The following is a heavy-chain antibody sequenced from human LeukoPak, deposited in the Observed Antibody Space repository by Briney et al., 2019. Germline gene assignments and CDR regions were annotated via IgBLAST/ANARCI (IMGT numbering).Heavy chain of an antibody. CDR1: GFTVSSNY. J-gene: IGHJ3*02. D-gene: IGHD4-17*01. V-gene: IGHV3-53*01. Sequence: PGGSLRLSCAASGFTVSSNYMSWVRQAPGKGLEWVSVVYSGHNTNYADSVKGRFTISRDNSRNTVYLQMNSLRVEGTAVYYCARDRPEVTTVLGAFDIWGQGTMVTVSS. CDR2: VYSGHNT. CDR3: ARDRPEVTTVLGAFDI.